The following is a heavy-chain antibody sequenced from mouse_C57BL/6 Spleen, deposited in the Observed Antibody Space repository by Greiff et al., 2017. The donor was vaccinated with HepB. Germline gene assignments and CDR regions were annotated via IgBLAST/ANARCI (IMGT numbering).Heavy chain of an antibody. D-gene: IGHD1-1*01. CDR3: ASLYYYGSSRDWFAY. CDR1: GYAFSSSW. V-gene: IGHV1-82*01. CDR2: IYPGDGDT. Sequence: QVQLQQSGPELVKPGASVKISCKASGYAFSSSWMNWVKQRPGKGLEWIGRIYPGDGDTNYNGKFKGKATLTADKSSSTAYMQLSSLTSEDSAVYFCASLYYYGSSRDWFAYWGQGTLVTVSA. J-gene: IGHJ3*01.